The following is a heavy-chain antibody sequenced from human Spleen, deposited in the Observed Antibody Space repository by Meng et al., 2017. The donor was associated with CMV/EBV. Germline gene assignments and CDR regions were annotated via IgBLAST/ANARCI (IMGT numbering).Heavy chain of an antibody. V-gene: IGHV4-59*01. J-gene: IGHJ4*02. D-gene: IGHD3-10*01. CDR3: ARVSRYDSGNYYNFFDY. CDR2: IYYSGSV. CDR1: GGSISGYV. Sequence: SETLSLTCTVSGGSISGYVWTWIRQPPGKGLEWIGYIYYSGSVNYNPSLKSRVAISIDTSKNQFSLKLTSVTAADTAVYYCARVSRYDSGNYYNFFDYWGQGTLVTVSS.